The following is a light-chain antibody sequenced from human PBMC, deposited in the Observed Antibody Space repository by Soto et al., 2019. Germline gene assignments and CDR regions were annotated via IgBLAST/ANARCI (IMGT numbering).Light chain of an antibody. CDR2: DAS. Sequence: DIQMTQSPSSLSASVGDRVTITCQASHDISSYLNWYQHKPGKAPKLLIYDASILEGGVPSRFSGSGSGTDFTFTISSLQPEDFATYYCLQSYSTPLSFGGGTKVEIK. CDR1: HDISSY. CDR3: LQSYSTPLS. J-gene: IGKJ4*01. V-gene: IGKV1-39*01.